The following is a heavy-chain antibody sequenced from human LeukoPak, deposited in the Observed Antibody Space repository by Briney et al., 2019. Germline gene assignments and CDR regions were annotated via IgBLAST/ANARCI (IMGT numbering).Heavy chain of an antibody. CDR3: ARDIVVVVAAHFDY. Sequence: GGSLRLSCAASGFTFGSCAMGWVRQVPGKGLEWVSGISGNGGSTYYADSVKGRFTISRDNSKNTLYLQMNSLRAKDTAVYYCARDIVVVVAAHFDYWGQGTLVTVSS. D-gene: IGHD2-15*01. J-gene: IGHJ4*02. CDR1: GFTFGSCA. CDR2: ISGNGGST. V-gene: IGHV3-23*01.